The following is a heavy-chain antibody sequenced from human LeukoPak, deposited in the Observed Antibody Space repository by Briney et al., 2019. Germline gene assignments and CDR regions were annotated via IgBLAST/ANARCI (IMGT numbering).Heavy chain of an antibody. CDR3: VRHCSSTSCYDY. J-gene: IGHJ4*02. D-gene: IGHD2-2*01. Sequence: GGSLRLSCAASGFTFSSYWMHWVRQAPGKGLVWVSRINNDGSSTSYADSVKGRFTISRDNVKNTLYLQMNSLRAEDTAVYYCVRHCSSTSCYDYWGQGTLVTVSS. CDR1: GFTFSSYW. CDR2: INNDGSST. V-gene: IGHV3-74*01.